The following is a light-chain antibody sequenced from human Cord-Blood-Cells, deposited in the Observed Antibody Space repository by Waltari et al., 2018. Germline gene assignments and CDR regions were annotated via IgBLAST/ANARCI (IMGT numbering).Light chain of an antibody. CDR1: SSDVGGYNY. V-gene: IGLV2-8*01. CDR3: SSYAGSNNPYV. CDR2: EVS. Sequence: QSALTQPPSASGSPGQSVTISCPGTSSDVGGYNYVSWYQQHPGKAPKLMIYEVSKRPSGVPDRCSGSKSGNTASLTVSGLQAEDEADYYCSSYAGSNNPYVFGTGTKVTVL. J-gene: IGLJ1*01.